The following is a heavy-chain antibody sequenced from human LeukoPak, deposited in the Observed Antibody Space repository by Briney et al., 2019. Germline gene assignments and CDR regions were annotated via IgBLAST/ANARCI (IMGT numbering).Heavy chain of an antibody. D-gene: IGHD2-15*01. CDR3: ARKVVFDF. CDR1: GFTVSSDY. J-gene: IGHJ3*01. V-gene: IGHV3-53*01. CDR2: IYSGGTT. Sequence: PGGSLRLSCVASGFTVSSDYMSWVRQAPGKGLEWVSGIYSGGTTYYADSVKGRFTISRDNSKNTLYFQMNSLRGEDTAVYYCARKVVFDFWGQGTTVTVSS.